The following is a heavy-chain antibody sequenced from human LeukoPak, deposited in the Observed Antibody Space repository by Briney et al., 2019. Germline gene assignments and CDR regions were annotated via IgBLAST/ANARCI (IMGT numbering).Heavy chain of an antibody. CDR2: IYYSGST. CDR3: ARDHSRVGDHQGDAFDI. J-gene: IGHJ3*02. V-gene: IGHV4-59*01. D-gene: IGHD3-22*01. Sequence: LSETLSLTCTVSGGSISSYYWSWIRQPPGKGLEWIGYIYYSGSTNYNPSLKSRVTISVDTSKNQFSLKLSSVTAADTAVYYCARDHSRVGDHQGDAFDIWGQGTMVTVSS. CDR1: GGSISSYY.